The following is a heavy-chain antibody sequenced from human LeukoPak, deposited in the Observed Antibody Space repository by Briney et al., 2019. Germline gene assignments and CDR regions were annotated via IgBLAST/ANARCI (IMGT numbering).Heavy chain of an antibody. CDR1: GFTFSSYS. Sequence: PGGSLRLSCAASGFTFSSYSMNWVRQAPGKGLEWISYISSSISDIYYAESVKGRFTIYRDNAKNSLYLKMNSLRDEDTAVYYCARDQYSGHWYYALDIWGQGTMVTVSS. J-gene: IGHJ3*02. CDR2: ISSSISDI. D-gene: IGHD6-19*01. V-gene: IGHV3-48*02. CDR3: ARDQYSGHWYYALDI.